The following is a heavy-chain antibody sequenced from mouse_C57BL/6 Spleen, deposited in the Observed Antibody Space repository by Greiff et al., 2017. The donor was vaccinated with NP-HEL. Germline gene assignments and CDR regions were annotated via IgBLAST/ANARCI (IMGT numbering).Heavy chain of an antibody. CDR2: IYPGDGDT. Sequence: VKLQESGPELVKPGASVKISCKASGYAFSSSWMNWVKQRPGKGLEWIGRIYPGDGDTNYNGKFKGKATLTADKSSSTAYMQLSSLTSEDSAVYFCYDDYAMDYWGQGTSVTVSS. CDR1: GYAFSSSW. J-gene: IGHJ4*01. V-gene: IGHV1-82*01. D-gene: IGHD2-3*01. CDR3: YDDYAMDY.